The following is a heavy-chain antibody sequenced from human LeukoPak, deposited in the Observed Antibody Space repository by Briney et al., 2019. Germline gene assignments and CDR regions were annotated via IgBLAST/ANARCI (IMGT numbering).Heavy chain of an antibody. V-gene: IGHV1-2*02. J-gene: IGHJ6*03. CDR3: ASSAGIAAAGTQRSYYYYYMDV. CDR1: GYTFTSYY. Sequence: ASVKVSCKASGYTFTSYYMNWVRQAPGQGLEWMGWINPNSGGTNYAQKFQGRVTMTRDTSISTAYMELSRLRSDDTAVYYCASSAGIAAAGTQRSYYYYYMDVWGKGTTVTVSS. CDR2: INPNSGGT. D-gene: IGHD6-13*01.